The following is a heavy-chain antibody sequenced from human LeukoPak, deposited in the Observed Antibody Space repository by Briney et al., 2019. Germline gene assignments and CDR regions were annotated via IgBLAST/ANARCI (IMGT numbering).Heavy chain of an antibody. Sequence: GGSLRLSCAASGFTVSGNYMSWVRQAPGKGLEWVSTIGGSGESAYYADSVRGRFTISRDTSRNTLYLRMNSLRAEDSAIYYCAKSMYSGNVRRGLIDSWGQGTLVTVSS. CDR1: GFTVSGNY. CDR3: AKSMYSGNVRRGLIDS. J-gene: IGHJ4*02. V-gene: IGHV3-23*01. D-gene: IGHD5-12*01. CDR2: IGGSGESA.